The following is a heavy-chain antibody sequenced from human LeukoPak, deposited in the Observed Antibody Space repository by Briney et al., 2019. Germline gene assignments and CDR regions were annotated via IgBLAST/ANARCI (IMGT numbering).Heavy chain of an antibody. CDR3: AKGLMGATPYYFDY. V-gene: IGHV3-30-3*01. J-gene: IGHJ4*02. Sequence: PGRSLRLSCAASGFTFSSYAMHWVRQAPGKGLEWVAVISYDGSNKYYADSVKGRFTISRDNSKNTLYLQMNSLRADDTAVYYCAKGLMGATPYYFDYWGQGTLVTVSS. D-gene: IGHD1-26*01. CDR2: ISYDGSNK. CDR1: GFTFSSYA.